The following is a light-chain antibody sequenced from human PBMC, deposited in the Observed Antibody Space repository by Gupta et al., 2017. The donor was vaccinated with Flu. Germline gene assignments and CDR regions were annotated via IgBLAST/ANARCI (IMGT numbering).Light chain of an antibody. V-gene: IGKV1-5*03. CDR2: KAS. CDR3: QYENNSPLT. Sequence: PSTLSASVGDTVTITCRASQSISAWLAWYQKKPVKAPKLLIYKASSLESGVTARFSGSASGTEFSLTIISLQPDEFAIYYCQYENNSPLTFGAWTKVEIK. J-gene: IGKJ4*01. CDR1: QSISAW.